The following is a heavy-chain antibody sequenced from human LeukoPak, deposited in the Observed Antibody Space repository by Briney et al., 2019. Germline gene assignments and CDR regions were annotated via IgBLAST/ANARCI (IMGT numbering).Heavy chain of an antibody. Sequence: SETLSLTCTVSGGSISTYYWSWIRQPAGKGLEWIGRMYTSGSTNFNPSLKSRVTMSVDTSKNQFSLRLSSVAAADTAVYYCARDQSGTYDCVWGSYRPEDWFDPWGQGILVTVSS. CDR3: ARDQSGTYDCVWGSYRPEDWFDP. D-gene: IGHD3-16*02. CDR2: MYTSGST. V-gene: IGHV4-4*07. J-gene: IGHJ5*02. CDR1: GGSISTYY.